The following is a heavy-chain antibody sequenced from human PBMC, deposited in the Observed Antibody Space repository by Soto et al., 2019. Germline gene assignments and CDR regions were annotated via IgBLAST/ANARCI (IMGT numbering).Heavy chain of an antibody. Sequence: EVQLVESGGGLVQPGGSLRLSCVASGFTVTDIYMNWVRQAPGKGLEWVSVIYNEFTDYADSVRGRFSISTDSSKNALYLTMNSLRAEDSAVYYCVREPRHCSGGSCSIMGDAFDIWGQGTMVTVSS. CDR1: GFTVTDIY. CDR2: IYNEFT. J-gene: IGHJ3*02. D-gene: IGHD2-15*01. CDR3: VREPRHCSGGSCSIMGDAFDI. V-gene: IGHV3-66*01.